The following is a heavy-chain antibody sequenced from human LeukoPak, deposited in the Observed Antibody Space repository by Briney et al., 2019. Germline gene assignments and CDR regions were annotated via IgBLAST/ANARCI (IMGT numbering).Heavy chain of an antibody. Sequence: AASVKVSCKASGYTFTSYGISWVRQAPGQGLEWMGWISAYSGNTNYAQKLQGRVTMTTDTSTSTAYMELRSLRSDDTAVYYCARGFYSNYLRPTPYYYYGMDVWGQGTTVTVSS. CDR1: GYTFTSYG. CDR2: ISAYSGNT. V-gene: IGHV1-18*01. CDR3: ARGFYSNYLRPTPYYYYGMDV. J-gene: IGHJ6*02. D-gene: IGHD4-11*01.